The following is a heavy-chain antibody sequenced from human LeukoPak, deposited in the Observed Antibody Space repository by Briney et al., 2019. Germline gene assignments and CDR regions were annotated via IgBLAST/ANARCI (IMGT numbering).Heavy chain of an antibody. CDR3: ARGLTQYDCFDP. V-gene: IGHV6-1*01. CDR2: TYYRSTWYN. CDR1: GDRVSRNSVT. J-gene: IGHJ5*02. D-gene: IGHD2-2*01. Sequence: SQTLSLTCAISGDRVSRNSVTWNWIRQSPSRDLEGLGRTYYRSTWYNDYAVSVRGRITVNPDTSKNQFSLHLNSVTPEDTAVYYCARGLTQYDCFDPWGQGILVTVSS.